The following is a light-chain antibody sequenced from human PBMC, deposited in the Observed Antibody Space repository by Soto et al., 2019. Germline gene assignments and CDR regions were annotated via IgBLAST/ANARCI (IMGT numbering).Light chain of an antibody. CDR3: SSYAGTAYV. Sequence: QSALTQPPSASGSPGQSVTISCTGTSSDVGGYNYVSWYQQHPGKVPKLMIYEVTKRPSGVPDRFSGSKSGNTASLTVPGLQTEDEADYYCSSYAGTAYVFGTGTKVTVL. V-gene: IGLV2-8*01. J-gene: IGLJ1*01. CDR1: SSDVGGYNY. CDR2: EVT.